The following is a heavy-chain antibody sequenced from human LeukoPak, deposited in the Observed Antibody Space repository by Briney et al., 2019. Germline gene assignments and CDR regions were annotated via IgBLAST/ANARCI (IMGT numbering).Heavy chain of an antibody. J-gene: IGHJ6*02. CDR3: AKGNSGSYYDYYYGMDV. D-gene: IGHD1-26*01. V-gene: IGHV3-23*01. CDR1: GFTFSSYS. CDR2: ISGSGGST. Sequence: GGSLRLSCAASGFTFSSYSMTWVRQAPGKGLEWVSAISGSGGSTYCADSVKGRFTISRDNSKNTLYLQMNSLRAEDTAVYYCAKGNSGSYYDYYYGMDVWGQGTTVTVSS.